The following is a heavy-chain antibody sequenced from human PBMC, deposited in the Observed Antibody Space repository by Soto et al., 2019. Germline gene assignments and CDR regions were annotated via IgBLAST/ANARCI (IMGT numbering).Heavy chain of an antibody. D-gene: IGHD3-10*01. CDR2: IKSKSDGGTT. CDR1: GFTFSDAW. V-gene: IGHV3-15*01. J-gene: IGHJ5*02. Sequence: GGSLRLSCAASGFTFSDAWMSWVRQAPGKGLEWVGRIKSKSDGGTTDHTAPVKGRFTISRDDSENTLYLQMHSLKTEDTAVYYCATTYGSGPWGQGTLVTAPQ. CDR3: ATTYGSGP.